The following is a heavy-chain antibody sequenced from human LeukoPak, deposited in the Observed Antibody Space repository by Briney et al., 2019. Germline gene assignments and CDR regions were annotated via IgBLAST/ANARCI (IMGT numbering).Heavy chain of an antibody. CDR2: INPSTGGT. CDR3: ARVDSSGWYGARYYFDY. V-gene: IGHV1-2*02. D-gene: IGHD6-19*01. J-gene: IGHJ4*02. CDR1: GYTFTGYY. Sequence: GASVKVSCKASGYTFTGYYMHWVRQAPGQGLEWMGWINPSTGGTNYAQKFQGRVTMTRDTSISTAYMELSRLRPDDTAVYYCARVDSSGWYGARYYFDYWGQGTLVTVSS.